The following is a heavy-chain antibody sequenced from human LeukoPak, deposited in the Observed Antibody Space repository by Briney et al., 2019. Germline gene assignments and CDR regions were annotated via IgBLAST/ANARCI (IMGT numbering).Heavy chain of an antibody. CDR3: ARAAYSSTWYSRYFDL. V-gene: IGHV3-13*01. D-gene: IGHD6-13*01. CDR2: IGTAGEI. Sequence: PGGSLRLSCAASGVTFRSYDMHWVRQATGKGLEWVSGIGTAGEIYYPGSVKGRFTISRENAKNSLYLQMNSLRAGDTAVYYCARAAYSSTWYSRYFDLWGRGTLVTVSS. CDR1: GVTFRSYD. J-gene: IGHJ2*01.